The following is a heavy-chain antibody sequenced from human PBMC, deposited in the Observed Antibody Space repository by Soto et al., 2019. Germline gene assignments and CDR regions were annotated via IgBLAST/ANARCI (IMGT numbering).Heavy chain of an antibody. CDR1: GGTFSSYT. J-gene: IGHJ4*02. Sequence: VQLVQSGAEVKKPGSSVKVSCKTSGGTFSSYTISWVRQAPGQGREWTGRIIPILGIANCAQKLQGRVTITADKATGTAYMELSSLRSEDTAVYYSAISYGDYPVGYCGKGSLVTVSS. CDR3: AISYGDYPVGY. CDR2: IIPILGIA. D-gene: IGHD4-17*01. V-gene: IGHV1-69*02.